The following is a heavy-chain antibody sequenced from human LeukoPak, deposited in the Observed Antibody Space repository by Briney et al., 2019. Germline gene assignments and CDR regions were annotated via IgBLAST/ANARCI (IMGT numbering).Heavy chain of an antibody. CDR2: IYPGDSDT. Sequence: GESLKISCKGSGYSLTSYWIGWVRQMPGKGLEWMGIIYPGDSDTRYSPSFQGQVTISADKSISTAYLQWSGLKASDTAMYYCARPRGYYDSSGSFDYWGQGTLVTVSS. J-gene: IGHJ4*02. D-gene: IGHD3-22*01. V-gene: IGHV5-51*01. CDR3: ARPRGYYDSSGSFDY. CDR1: GYSLTSYW.